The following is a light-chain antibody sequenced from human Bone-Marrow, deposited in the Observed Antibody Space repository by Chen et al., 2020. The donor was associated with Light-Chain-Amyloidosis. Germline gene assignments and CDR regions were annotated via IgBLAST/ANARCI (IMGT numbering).Light chain of an antibody. V-gene: IGLV2-14*03. Sequence: QSALTQPASVSGSPGQSITISCTGTSSDVGGYNYVSWYQKHPDKAPKLLIYDVSYRPAGVPNRFSASKSGNTASLTISGLQAEDEADYYCASYTISSTLIFGGGTKLTVL. CDR1: SSDVGGYNY. CDR2: DVS. J-gene: IGLJ2*01. CDR3: ASYTISSTLI.